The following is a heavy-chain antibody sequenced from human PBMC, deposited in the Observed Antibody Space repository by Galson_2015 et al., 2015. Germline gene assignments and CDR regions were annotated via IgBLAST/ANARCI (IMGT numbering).Heavy chain of an antibody. CDR3: ARDPVWELHTTGDY. V-gene: IGHV3-23*01. J-gene: IGHJ4*02. CDR1: GFTFSSYA. CDR2: ISGSGGST. D-gene: IGHD1-26*01. Sequence: SLRLSCAASGFTFSSYAMSWVRQAPGKGLEWVSAISGSGGSTYYADSVKGRFTISRDNAKNSLYLQMNSLRDEDTAVYYCARDPVWELHTTGDYWGQGTLVTVSS.